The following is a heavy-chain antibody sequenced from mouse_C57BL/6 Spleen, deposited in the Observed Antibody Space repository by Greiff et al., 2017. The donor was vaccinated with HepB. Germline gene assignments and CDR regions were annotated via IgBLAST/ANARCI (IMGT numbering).Heavy chain of an antibody. J-gene: IGHJ3*01. CDR1: GYTFTSYW. D-gene: IGHD2-4*01. CDR3: ARFYDYDEGFAY. V-gene: IGHV1-72*01. Sequence: QVQLKQPGAELVKPGASVKLSCKASGYTFTSYWMHWVKQRPGRGLEWIGRIDPNSGGTKYNEKFKSKATLTVDKPSSTAYMQLSSLTSEDSAVYYCARFYDYDEGFAYWGQGTLVTVSA. CDR2: IDPNSGGT.